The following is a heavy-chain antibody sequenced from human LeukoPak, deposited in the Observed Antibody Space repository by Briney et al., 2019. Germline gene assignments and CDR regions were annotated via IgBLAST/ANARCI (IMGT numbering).Heavy chain of an antibody. Sequence: SETLSLTCAVYGGSFSGYYWSWVRQPPGKGLEWIGEIYHSGDTNYNPSLKSRVAISVDTSKKQFSLKLSSVTAADTAVYYCARPQRKGGRDNFDYWGQGTPGTVSS. D-gene: IGHD1-1*01. CDR3: ARPQRKGGRDNFDY. CDR1: GGSFSGYY. V-gene: IGHV4-34*01. J-gene: IGHJ4*02. CDR2: IYHSGDT.